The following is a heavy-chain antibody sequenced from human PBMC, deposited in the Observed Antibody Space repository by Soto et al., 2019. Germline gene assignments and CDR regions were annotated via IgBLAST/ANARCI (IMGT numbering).Heavy chain of an antibody. CDR2: ISSDTTTI. V-gene: IGHV3-48*01. Sequence: GGSLRLSCAASGFPFSSYAMNWVRQAPGKGLEWVSYISSDTTTISYADSVKGRFTISRDNAKNSLYLQMNSLRAEDTAVYYCARDLSGDYGALDTWGQGTMVTVSS. CDR3: ARDLSGDYGALDT. J-gene: IGHJ3*02. D-gene: IGHD4-17*01. CDR1: GFPFSSYA.